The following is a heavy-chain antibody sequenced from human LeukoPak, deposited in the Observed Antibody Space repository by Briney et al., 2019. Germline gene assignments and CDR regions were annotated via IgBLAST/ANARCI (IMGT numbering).Heavy chain of an antibody. CDR2: IYYSAST. D-gene: IGHD4-17*01. CDR3: ARVPYGDYGMDV. V-gene: IGHV4-59*01. Sequence: SETLSLTCTVSGGSISSYYWSWIRQPPGKGLEWIGYIYYSASTNYNPSLKSRVTISVDTSKNQFSLKLSSVTAADTAVYYCARVPYGDYGMDVWGQGTTVTVSS. CDR1: GGSISSYY. J-gene: IGHJ6*02.